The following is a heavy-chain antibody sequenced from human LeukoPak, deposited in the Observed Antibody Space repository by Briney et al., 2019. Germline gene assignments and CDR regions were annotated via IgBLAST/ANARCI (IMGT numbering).Heavy chain of an antibody. J-gene: IGHJ5*02. CDR2: ISSSSSTI. CDR1: GFTFSSYA. Sequence: GGSLRLSCAASGFTFSSYAMNWVRQAPGKGLEWVSYISSSSSTIYYADSVKGRFTISRDNAKNSLYLQMNSLRAEDTAVYYCARIGQYNWFDPWGQGTLVTVSS. V-gene: IGHV3-48*04. D-gene: IGHD3/OR15-3a*01. CDR3: ARIGQYNWFDP.